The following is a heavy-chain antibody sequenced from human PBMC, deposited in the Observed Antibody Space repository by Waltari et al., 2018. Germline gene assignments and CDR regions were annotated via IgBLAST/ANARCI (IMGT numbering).Heavy chain of an antibody. Sequence: QVQLVQSGAEVKKPGASVKVSCKASGYTFTGYYMHWVRQAPGQGLEWMGWVNPNSGGTNYAQKFQGRVTMTRDTSISTAYMELSRLRSDDTAVYYCARVPGYSGYGWNWFDPWGQGTLVTVSS. V-gene: IGHV1-2*02. CDR2: VNPNSGGT. CDR3: ARVPGYSGYGWNWFDP. D-gene: IGHD5-12*01. J-gene: IGHJ5*02. CDR1: GYTFTGYY.